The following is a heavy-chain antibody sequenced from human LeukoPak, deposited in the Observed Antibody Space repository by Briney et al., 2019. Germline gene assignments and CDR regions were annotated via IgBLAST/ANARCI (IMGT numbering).Heavy chain of an antibody. D-gene: IGHD1-26*01. CDR3: ARDIGWELVDAFDI. V-gene: IGHV3-21*01. CDR1: GFTFSSYS. CDR2: ISSSSSYI. J-gene: IGHJ3*02. Sequence: GGSLRLSCAASGFTFSSYSMNWVRQAPGKGLEWVSSISSSSSYIYYADSVKGRFTISRDYAKNSLYLQMNSLRAEDTAVYYCARDIGWELVDAFDIWGQGTMVTVSS.